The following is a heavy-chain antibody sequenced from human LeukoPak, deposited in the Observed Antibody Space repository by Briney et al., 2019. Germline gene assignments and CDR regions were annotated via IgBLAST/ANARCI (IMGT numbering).Heavy chain of an antibody. J-gene: IGHJ4*02. Sequence: GGSLRLSSAASGFTFSSYAMSWVRQAPGKGLEWVSAISGSGAGTYYADSVKGRFTISRDNSKNTLYLQMNSLRAEDTAVYYCAKYSGSYYTQFDYWGQGTLVTVSS. D-gene: IGHD1-26*01. CDR2: ISGSGAGT. CDR3: AKYSGSYYTQFDY. CDR1: GFTFSSYA. V-gene: IGHV3-23*01.